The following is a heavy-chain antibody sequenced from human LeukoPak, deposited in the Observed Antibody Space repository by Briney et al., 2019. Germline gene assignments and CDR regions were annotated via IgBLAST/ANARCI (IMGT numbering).Heavy chain of an antibody. D-gene: IGHD3-9*01. CDR1: GGSINSYS. Sequence: SETLSLTCTVSGGSINSYSWTWIRQPPGKGLEWIGYIYYSGSTNYNPSLKSRVTISVDTSKNQFSLKLSSVTAADTAVYYCARDCRYYDILTGYYTGGDWFDPWGQGTLVTVSS. V-gene: IGHV4-59*01. J-gene: IGHJ5*02. CDR3: ARDCRYYDILTGYYTGGDWFDP. CDR2: IYYSGST.